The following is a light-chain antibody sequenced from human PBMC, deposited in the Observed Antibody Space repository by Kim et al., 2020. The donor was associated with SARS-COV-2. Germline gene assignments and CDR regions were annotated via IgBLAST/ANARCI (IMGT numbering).Light chain of an antibody. CDR3: GTWDSSLSAYV. J-gene: IGLJ1*01. CDR2: DNN. V-gene: IGLV1-51*01. CDR1: NSNIGNNY. Sequence: QSVLTQPPSVSAAPGQKVTISCSGSNSNIGNNYISWYQQLPGTAPKLLIYDNNKRPSGNPDRFSGSKSGTSATLGITGLQTGDEADYYCGTWDSSLSAYVFGTGTKVTVL.